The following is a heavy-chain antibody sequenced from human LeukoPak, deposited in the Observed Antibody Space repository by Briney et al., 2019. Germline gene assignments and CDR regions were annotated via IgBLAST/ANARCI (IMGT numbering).Heavy chain of an antibody. J-gene: IGHJ6*03. CDR3: ARQPLYYDFWSGYSYYYYMDV. CDR1: GGSISSGDYY. V-gene: IGHV4-39*01. D-gene: IGHD3-3*01. Sequence: SQTLSLTCTVSGGSISSGDYYWGWIRQPPGKGLEWIGSIYYSGSTYYNPSLKSRVTISVDTSKNQFSLKLSSVTAADTAVYYCARQPLYYDFWSGYSYYYYMDVWGKGTTVTVSS. CDR2: IYYSGST.